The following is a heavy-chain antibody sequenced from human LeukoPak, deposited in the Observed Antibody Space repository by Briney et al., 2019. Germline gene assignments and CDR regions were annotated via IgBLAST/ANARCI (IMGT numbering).Heavy chain of an antibody. CDR3: ARLGGVGATTPGAFDI. CDR2: INPSGGST. D-gene: IGHD1-26*01. V-gene: IGHV1-46*01. Sequence: ASVKVSCKASGYTFTSYYMHWVRQAPGQGLEWMGIINPSGGSTSYAQKFQGRVTMTRDMSTSTVYMELSSLRSEDTAVYYCARLGGVGATTPGAFDIWGQGTMVTVSS. CDR1: GYTFTSYY. J-gene: IGHJ3*02.